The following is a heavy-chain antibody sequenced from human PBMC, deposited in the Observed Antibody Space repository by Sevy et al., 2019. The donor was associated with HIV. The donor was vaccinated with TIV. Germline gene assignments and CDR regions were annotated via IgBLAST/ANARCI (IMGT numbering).Heavy chain of an antibody. CDR2: ISGGGDGT. D-gene: IGHD3-22*01. CDR3: AKRPYYYYNSDGHLVSSTDEADY. Sequence: GGSLRLSCAASGFTFNIYAMSWDRQAPGKGLEWLSAISGGGDGTYYAHSVKGRFTISGDNSRNTLYLQMNSLRAEDTAVYYCAKRPYYYYNSDGHLVSSTDEADYWGQGTLVTVSS. V-gene: IGHV3-23*01. CDR1: GFTFNIYA. J-gene: IGHJ4*02.